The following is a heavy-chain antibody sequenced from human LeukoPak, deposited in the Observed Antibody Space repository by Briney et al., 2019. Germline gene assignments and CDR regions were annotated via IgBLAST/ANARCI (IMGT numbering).Heavy chain of an antibody. J-gene: IGHJ3*02. V-gene: IGHV1-69*05. CDR1: GGTFSSYA. CDR2: IIPIFGTA. CDR3: ARVESGITWYNAIDI. Sequence: SVKVSCKASGGTFSSYAISWVRQAPGQGLEWMGGIIPIFGTANYAQKFQGRVTITTDDSTSTAYMELTSLRSEDTAVYYCARVESGITWYNAIDIWGQGTMVTVSS. D-gene: IGHD6-13*01.